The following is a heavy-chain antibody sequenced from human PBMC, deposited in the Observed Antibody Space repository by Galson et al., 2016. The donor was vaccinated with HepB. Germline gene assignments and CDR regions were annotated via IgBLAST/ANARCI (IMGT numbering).Heavy chain of an antibody. J-gene: IGHJ6*02. V-gene: IGHV3-21*01. CDR2: ISSSSSYI. CDR1: GFTFSSYS. CDR3: ARALDYRRYYYYYGMDV. D-gene: IGHD4-11*01. Sequence: SLRLSCAASGFTFSSYSMNWVRQAPGKGLEWVSPISSSSSYIYYADSVKGRFTISRDNAKNSLYLQMNSLRAEDTAVYYCARALDYRRYYYYYGMDVWGQGTTVTVSS.